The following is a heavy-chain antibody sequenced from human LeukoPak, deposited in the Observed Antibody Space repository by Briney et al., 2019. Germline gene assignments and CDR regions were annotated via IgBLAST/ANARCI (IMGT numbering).Heavy chain of an antibody. CDR2: INHSGST. Sequence: SETLSLTCAVYGGSFSGYYWSWIRQPPGKGLEWIGEINHSGSTNYNPSLKSRVTISVDTSKNQFSLKLSSVTAADTAVYYCARQKAPSYYYYYGMDVWGQGTTVTVSS. CDR3: ARQKAPSYYYYYGMDV. V-gene: IGHV4-34*01. J-gene: IGHJ6*02. CDR1: GGSFSGYY.